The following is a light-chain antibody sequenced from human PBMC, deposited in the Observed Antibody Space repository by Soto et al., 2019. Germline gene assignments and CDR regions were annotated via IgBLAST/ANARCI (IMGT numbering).Light chain of an antibody. Sequence: QSALTQPASVSGSPGQSITISCTGTSSDVGSYNLVSWYQQHPGKAPKLMIYEVSKRPSGVSNRFSGSKSDNTASLTISGLQAEDEADYYCCSYAGSSTFVVFCGGTKLTVL. CDR3: CSYAGSSTFVV. V-gene: IGLV2-23*02. CDR2: EVS. J-gene: IGLJ2*01. CDR1: SSDVGSYNL.